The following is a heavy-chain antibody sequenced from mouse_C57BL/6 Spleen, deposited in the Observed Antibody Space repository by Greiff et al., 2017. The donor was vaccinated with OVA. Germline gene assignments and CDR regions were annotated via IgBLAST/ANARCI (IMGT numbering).Heavy chain of an antibody. J-gene: IGHJ3*01. V-gene: IGHV1-82*01. D-gene: IGHD3-2*02. CDR1: GYAFSSSW. CDR3: ASLDSSGYRFAY. CDR2: IYPGDGDT. Sequence: QVQLKESGPELVKPGASVKISCKASGYAFSSSWMNWVKQRPGKGLEWIGRIYPGDGDTNYNGKFKGKATLTADKSSSTAYMQLSSLTSEDSAVYFCASLDSSGYRFAYWGQGTLVTVSA.